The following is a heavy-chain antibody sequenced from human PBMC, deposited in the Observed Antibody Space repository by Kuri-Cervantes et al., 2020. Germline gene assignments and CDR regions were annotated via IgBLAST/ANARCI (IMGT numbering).Heavy chain of an antibody. CDR3: ARGGFRHIDY. CDR2: IYYSRST. D-gene: IGHD3-10*01. Sequence: SETLSLTCAVYGGSFSGYYWSWIRQPPGKGLEWIGYIYYSRSTNYNPSLKSRVTISVDTSKNQFSLKLSSVTAADTAVYYCARGGFRHIDYWGQGTLVTVSS. V-gene: IGHV4-59*01. CDR1: GGSFSGYY. J-gene: IGHJ4*02.